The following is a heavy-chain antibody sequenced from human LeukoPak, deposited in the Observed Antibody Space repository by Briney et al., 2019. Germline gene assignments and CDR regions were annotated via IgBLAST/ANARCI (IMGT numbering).Heavy chain of an antibody. CDR1: GFTFSSYS. J-gene: IGHJ4*02. D-gene: IGHD3-9*01. CDR3: ARDPGYDLLTAYSPIDY. Sequence: GGSLRLSCAASGFTFSSYSMNWVRQAPGKGLGWVSSISSSGSYIYYADSVKGRFTISRDNAENSLYLQMNSLRAEDTAVYYCARDPGYDLLTAYSPIDYWGQGILVTVSS. V-gene: IGHV3-21*01. CDR2: ISSSGSYI.